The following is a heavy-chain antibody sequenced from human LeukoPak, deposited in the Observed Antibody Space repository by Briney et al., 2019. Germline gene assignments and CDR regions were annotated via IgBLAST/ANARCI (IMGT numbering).Heavy chain of an antibody. CDR1: GFIFSAYA. D-gene: IGHD4-17*01. Sequence: GGSLRLSCAASGFIFSAYAMSWVRQAPGQGLEWVSVIGTGGETHYADSVRGRFTISRSNFKNTLYLQMNSLRAEDTAVYYCAKRVTVTTKYFDSWGQGTLVTVSS. J-gene: IGHJ4*02. V-gene: IGHV3-23*01. CDR3: AKRVTVTTKYFDS. CDR2: IGTGGET.